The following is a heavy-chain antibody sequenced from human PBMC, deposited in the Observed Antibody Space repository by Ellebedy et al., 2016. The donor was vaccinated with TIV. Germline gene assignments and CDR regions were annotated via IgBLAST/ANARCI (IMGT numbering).Heavy chain of an antibody. V-gene: IGHV1-18*04. Sequence: AASVKVSCKASGYTFYNYAISWVRQAPGQGLEWMGWISGYNGNTNYAEKLQGRVTMTTDTSTRTAYMEVRSLRPDDTAVYYCARVEDTIFGVVSSKAYFDSWGQGTLVTVSS. CDR1: GYTFYNYA. D-gene: IGHD3-3*01. CDR3: ARVEDTIFGVVSSKAYFDS. CDR2: ISGYNGNT. J-gene: IGHJ4*02.